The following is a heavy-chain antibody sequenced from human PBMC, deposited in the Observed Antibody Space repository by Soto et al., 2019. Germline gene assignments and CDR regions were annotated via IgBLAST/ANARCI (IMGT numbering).Heavy chain of an antibody. CDR3: ARANHGGLQFRYFDL. Sequence: QVQLVQSGAEVKKPGSSVTVSCKASGGTFSSYTISWVRQAPGQGLEWMGGIIPIFGTANYAQKFQGRVTITAHETTSTAYIELSSVSSEYTAVYYCARANHGGLQFRYFDLWGRGALVVLS. CDR2: IIPIFGTA. CDR1: GGTFSSYT. V-gene: IGHV1-69*12. D-gene: IGHD5-12*01. J-gene: IGHJ2*01.